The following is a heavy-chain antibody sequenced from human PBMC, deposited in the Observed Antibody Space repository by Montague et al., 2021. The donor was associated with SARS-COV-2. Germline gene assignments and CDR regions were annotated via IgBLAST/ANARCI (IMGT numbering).Heavy chain of an antibody. V-gene: IGHV4-39*01. CDR3: AGRSSTMVRGVVDYCGMDV. D-gene: IGHD3-10*01. J-gene: IGHJ6*02. CDR2: IYYSGST. CDR1: GGSISSSSYY. Sequence: SETLSLTCTVSGGSISSSSYYWGWIRQPPGKGLEWIGGIYYSGSTYYNPSLKSRVTISVDTSKNQFSLRLSSVTAADTAVYYCAGRSSTMVRGVVDYCGMDVWGQGTTVTVSS.